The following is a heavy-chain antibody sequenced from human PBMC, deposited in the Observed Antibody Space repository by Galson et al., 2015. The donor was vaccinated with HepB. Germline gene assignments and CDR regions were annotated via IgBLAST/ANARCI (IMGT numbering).Heavy chain of an antibody. CDR3: ARGPGSFSY. CDR1: GFTFNISA. CDR2: VNSGGYAV. Sequence: LRLSCAASGFTFNISAMAWVRQVPGKGLEWVSSVNSGGYAVYADSLKGRFTISRDNAKNSVDLQMDSLRSEDTALFYCARGPGSFSYWGQGILVTVSS. D-gene: IGHD1-26*01. V-gene: IGHV3-48*03. J-gene: IGHJ4*02.